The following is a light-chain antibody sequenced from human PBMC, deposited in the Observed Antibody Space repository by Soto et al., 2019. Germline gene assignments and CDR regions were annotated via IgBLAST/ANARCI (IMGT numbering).Light chain of an antibody. CDR2: NVS. CDR1: QNINAW. Sequence: STLSASVGDRVTITCRASQNINAWLAWHQQKPGKAPKLLIYNVSTLHSRVPSRFSGSASGTEFTLTISNLESDDFATYYCQQYHRYSTFGQGTKVDIK. CDR3: QQYHRYST. J-gene: IGKJ1*01. V-gene: IGKV1-5*01.